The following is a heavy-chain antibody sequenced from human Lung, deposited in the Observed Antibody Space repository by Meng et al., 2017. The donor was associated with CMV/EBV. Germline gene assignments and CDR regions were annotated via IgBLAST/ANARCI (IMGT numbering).Heavy chain of an antibody. J-gene: IGHJ2*01. CDR2: IRYDGTNT. V-gene: IGHV3-30*02. CDR1: GFTFSSFA. CDR3: AKGGYCTSSSCYMDWYFDL. D-gene: IGHD2-2*02. Sequence: GGSLRLXXAASGFTFSSFAMHWVRQAPGKGLQWVAFIRYDGTNTYHADPVKGRFSISRDNSKNTLYLQMNSLRAEDTAVYYCAKGGYCTSSSCYMDWYFDLWGRGXLVTVSS.